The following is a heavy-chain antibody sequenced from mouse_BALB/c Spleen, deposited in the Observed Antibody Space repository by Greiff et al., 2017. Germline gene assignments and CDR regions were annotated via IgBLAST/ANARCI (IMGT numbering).Heavy chain of an antibody. Sequence: VHVKQSGPELVKPGASVKMSCKASGYTFTSYVMHWVKQKPGQGLEWIGYINPYNDGTKYNEKFKGKATLTSDKSSSTAYMELSSLTSEDSAVYYCARSYYYGNYVDYAMDYWGQGTSVTVSS. CDR2: INPYNDGT. V-gene: IGHV1-14*01. J-gene: IGHJ4*01. CDR1: GYTFTSYV. CDR3: ARSYYYGNYVDYAMDY. D-gene: IGHD2-1*01.